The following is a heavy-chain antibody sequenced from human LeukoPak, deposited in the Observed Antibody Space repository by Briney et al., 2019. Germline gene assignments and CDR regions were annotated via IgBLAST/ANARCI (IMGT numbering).Heavy chain of an antibody. CDR2: IWYDGSNK. Sequence: GRSLRLSCAASGFTFSSYGMHWVRQAPGKGLEWVAVIWYDGSNKYYADSVKGRFTISRDNSKNTLCLQMNSLRAEDTVVYYCARVGYDSSGYPLGYWGRGTLVTVSS. D-gene: IGHD3-22*01. V-gene: IGHV3-33*01. CDR1: GFTFSSYG. J-gene: IGHJ4*02. CDR3: ARVGYDSSGYPLGY.